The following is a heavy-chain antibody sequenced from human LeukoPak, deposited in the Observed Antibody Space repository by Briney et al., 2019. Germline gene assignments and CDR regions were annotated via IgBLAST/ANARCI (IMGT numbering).Heavy chain of an antibody. CDR1: GFTFDDYA. CDR3: ARGRITMVRGVRDFDY. V-gene: IGHV3-9*01. Sequence: GGSLRLSCAASGFTFDDYAMHWVRQAPGKGLGWVSGISWNSGSIGYADSVKGRFTISRDNAKNSLYLQMNSLRSEDTAVYYCARGRITMVRGVRDFDYWGQGTLVTVSS. J-gene: IGHJ4*02. CDR2: ISWNSGSI. D-gene: IGHD3-10*01.